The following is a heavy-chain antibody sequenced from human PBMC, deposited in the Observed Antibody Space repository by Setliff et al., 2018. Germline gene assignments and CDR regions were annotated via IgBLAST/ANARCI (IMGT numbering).Heavy chain of an antibody. CDR2: INPSGGSAYNDNT. V-gene: IGHV1-46*01. CDR1: GYSLTRYY. D-gene: IGHD3-22*01. Sequence: ASVKVSCKASGYSLTRYYMHWVRQAPGQGLEWMGIINPSGGSAYNDNTKSAQKFQGRITMTTDTSTSTSYMELRSLRSDDTAVYYCARINFYVSSGYYYAPELWGQGTTVTVSS. J-gene: IGHJ4*02. CDR3: ARINFYVSSGYYYAPEL.